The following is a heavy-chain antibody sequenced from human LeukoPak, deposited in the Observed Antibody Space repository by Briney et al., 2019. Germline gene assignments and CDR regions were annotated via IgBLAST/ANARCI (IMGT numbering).Heavy chain of an antibody. V-gene: IGHV3-30-3*01. Sequence: PGRSLRLSCAASGFTFSSYAMHWVRQAPGKGLEWVAVISYDGSNKYYADSVKGRFTISRDNSKNTLYLQMNSLRAEDTAVYYCARDPLRHSSGWYYFDYWGQGTLVTVSS. CDR1: GFTFSSYA. CDR3: ARDPLRHSSGWYYFDY. J-gene: IGHJ4*02. CDR2: ISYDGSNK. D-gene: IGHD6-19*01.